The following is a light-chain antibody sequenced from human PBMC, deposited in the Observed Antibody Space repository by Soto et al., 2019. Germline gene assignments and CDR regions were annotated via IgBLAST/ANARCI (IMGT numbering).Light chain of an antibody. V-gene: IGKV1-5*03. CDR2: KAS. CDR3: LQYSGSSYT. CDR1: QSINGW. J-gene: IGKJ5*01. Sequence: DIQLTQSPSTLYASVGDPVTITCRASQSINGWLAWYQQKPGQAPNLLIYKASTLESGVPSRFSGSGSGTEFTLTVSSLQPDDSATYYCLQYSGSSYTFGQATPLEIK.